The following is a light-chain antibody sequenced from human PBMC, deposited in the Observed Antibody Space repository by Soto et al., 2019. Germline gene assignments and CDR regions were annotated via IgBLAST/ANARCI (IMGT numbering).Light chain of an antibody. CDR2: GAS. CDR1: QSVSSN. J-gene: IGKJ1*01. V-gene: IGKV3-15*01. Sequence: EIVMTQSPATLSVSPGERATLSCRASQSVSSNLAWYQQKPGQAPRLLLYGASTRATGIPARFSGSGSGTEFTLTISSLQSEDFAVYYSQQYNSWPPWTFGQGTKVEIK. CDR3: QQYNSWPPWT.